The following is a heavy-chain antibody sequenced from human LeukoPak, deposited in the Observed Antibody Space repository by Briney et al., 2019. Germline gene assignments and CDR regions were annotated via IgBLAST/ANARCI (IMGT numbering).Heavy chain of an antibody. CDR2: IKSKTDGGTT. CDR3: TTETNWYFDL. CDR1: GYTFTNAW. J-gene: IGHJ2*01. D-gene: IGHD1-1*01. Sequence: GGSLRLSCAASGYTFTNAWLSWVRQAPGKGLEWIGRIKSKTDGGTTDYAAPVKGRFTISRDDSENTLYLQMNSLKTEDTAVYFCTTETNWYFDLWGRGTLVTVSS. V-gene: IGHV3-15*01.